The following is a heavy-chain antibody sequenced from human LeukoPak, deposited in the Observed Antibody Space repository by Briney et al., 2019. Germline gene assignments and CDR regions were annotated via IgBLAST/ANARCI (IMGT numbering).Heavy chain of an antibody. CDR3: AREPYDYGGNSATGFDY. Sequence: GGSLRLSCAASGFTFSSYWMHWVRQAPGKGLVWVSRINSDGSSTTSYADSVKGRFTISRDNAKNTLYLQMNSLRAEDTAVYYCAREPYDYGGNSATGFDYWGQGTLVTVSS. D-gene: IGHD4-23*01. CDR2: INSDGSSTT. CDR1: GFTFSSYW. J-gene: IGHJ4*02. V-gene: IGHV3-74*01.